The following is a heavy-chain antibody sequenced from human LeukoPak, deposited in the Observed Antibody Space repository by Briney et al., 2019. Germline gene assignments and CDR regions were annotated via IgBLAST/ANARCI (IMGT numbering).Heavy chain of an antibody. CDR2: INAGNGNT. J-gene: IGHJ2*01. D-gene: IGHD6-19*01. CDR3: ARGDSSGWYGNWYFDL. Sequence: ASVKVSCKASGYTFTSYAMHWVRQAPGQRLEWMGWINAGNGNTKYSQKFQGRVTITRDTSASTAYMELSSLRSEDTAVYYCARGDSSGWYGNWYFDLWGRGTLVTVSS. CDR1: GYTFTSYA. V-gene: IGHV1-3*01.